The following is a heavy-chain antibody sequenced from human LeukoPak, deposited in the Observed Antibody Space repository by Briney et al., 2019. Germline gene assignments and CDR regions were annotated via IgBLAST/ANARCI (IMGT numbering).Heavy chain of an antibody. CDR1: GFTFTRSA. J-gene: IGHJ4*02. V-gene: IGHV1-58*02. D-gene: IGHD5-12*01. CDR2: IVVGSGNT. CDR3: AADSGVYSGYEFDY. Sequence: SVKVSCKASGFTFTRSAMQWVRQARGQRLEWIGWIVVGSGNTNYAQMFQERVTITRDMSTDTAYMELSSLISEDTAVYYCAADSGVYSGYEFDYWGQGTLVTVSS.